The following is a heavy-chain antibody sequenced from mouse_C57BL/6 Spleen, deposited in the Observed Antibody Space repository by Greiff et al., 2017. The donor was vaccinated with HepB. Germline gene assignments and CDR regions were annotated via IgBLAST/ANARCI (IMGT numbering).Heavy chain of an antibody. CDR3: ARVDGSSYLYAMDY. Sequence: EVQLQQSGPELVKPGASVKISCKASGYSFTDYNMNWVKQSNGKSLEWIGVINPNYGTTSYNQKFKGKATLTVDQSSSTAYMQLNSLTSEDSAVYYWARVDGSSYLYAMDYWGQGTSVTVSS. J-gene: IGHJ4*01. D-gene: IGHD1-1*01. CDR2: INPNYGTT. CDR1: GYSFTDYN. V-gene: IGHV1-39*01.